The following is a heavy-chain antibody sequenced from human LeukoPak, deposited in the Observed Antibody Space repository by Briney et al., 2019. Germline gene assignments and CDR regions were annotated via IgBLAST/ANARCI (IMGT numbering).Heavy chain of an antibody. J-gene: IGHJ4*02. CDR3: AGHLPYSNYCYY. D-gene: IGHD4-11*01. CDR2: IYYSGST. V-gene: IGHV4-39*01. CDR1: GGSISGSSYY. Sequence: PSETLSLTCTVSGGSISGSSYYWGWIRQPPGKGLEWIASIYYSGSTYYNPSLKSRVTISVDTSKNQFSLKLSSVTAADTAVYYCAGHLPYSNYCYYWGQGTLVTVSS.